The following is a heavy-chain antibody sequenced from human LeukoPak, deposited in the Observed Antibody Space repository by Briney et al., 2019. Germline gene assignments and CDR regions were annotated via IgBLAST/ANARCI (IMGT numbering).Heavy chain of an antibody. Sequence: ASVKVSCKASGYTFTGYYMHWVRQAPGQGLEWMGIINPSGGSTSYAPKFQGRVTMTRDTSTSTVYMELSSLRSEDTAVYYCARDRITMIVVPKRNWFDPWGQGTLVTVSS. J-gene: IGHJ5*02. CDR1: GYTFTGYY. CDR2: INPSGGST. D-gene: IGHD3-22*01. V-gene: IGHV1-46*01. CDR3: ARDRITMIVVPKRNWFDP.